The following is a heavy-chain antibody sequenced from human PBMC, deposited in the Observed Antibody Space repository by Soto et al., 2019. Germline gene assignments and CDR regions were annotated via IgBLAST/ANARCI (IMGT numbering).Heavy chain of an antibody. Sequence: ESLKISCKCSGYSFTSYWISWVRQMPGKGLEWMGRIDPSDSYTNYSPSFQGHVTISADKSISTAYLQWSSLKASDTAMYYCARLAGIAAAPDYWGQGTLVTSPQ. CDR1: GYSFTSYW. CDR2: IDPSDSYT. J-gene: IGHJ4*02. V-gene: IGHV5-10-1*01. CDR3: ARLAGIAAAPDY. D-gene: IGHD6-13*01.